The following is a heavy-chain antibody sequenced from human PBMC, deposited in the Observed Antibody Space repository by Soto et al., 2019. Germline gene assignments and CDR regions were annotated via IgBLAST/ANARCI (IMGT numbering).Heavy chain of an antibody. J-gene: IGHJ3*02. CDR3: AKKGLGSLKTFSSNSDCHYAVNI. D-gene: IGHD2-2*01. CDR1: GFTFINYA. Sequence: EVQLLESGGGLVQPGGSLRLSCAASGFTFINYAMIWVRQAPGKGLEWVSTISGGGDGTYYADSVKGHVTISRDNSKNTLYLQMNSLRAKDTVIDSCAKKGLGSLKTFSSNSDCHYAVNIWGQGTVVTFSS. V-gene: IGHV3-23*01. CDR2: ISGGGDGT.